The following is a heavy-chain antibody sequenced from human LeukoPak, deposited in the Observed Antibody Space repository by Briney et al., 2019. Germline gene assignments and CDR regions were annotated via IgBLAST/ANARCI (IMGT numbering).Heavy chain of an antibody. J-gene: IGHJ4*02. V-gene: IGHV3-30*04. CDR2: ISYDGSNK. D-gene: IGHD3-22*01. Sequence: GGSLRLSCAASGFTFSSYAMHWVRQAPGKGLEWVAVISYDGSNKYCADSVKGRFTISRDNSKNTLYLQMNSLRAEDTAVYYCARVGYYYDSSGPFDYWGQGTLVTVSS. CDR1: GFTFSSYA. CDR3: ARVGYYYDSSGPFDY.